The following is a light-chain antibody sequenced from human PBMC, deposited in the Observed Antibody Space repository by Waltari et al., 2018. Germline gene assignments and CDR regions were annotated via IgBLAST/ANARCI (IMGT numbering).Light chain of an antibody. CDR1: QSVSSNY. V-gene: IGKV3-20*01. CDR3: QQYGSSPYT. CDR2: DAS. Sequence: EIVLTQSPGTLSLSPGERATLSCRASQSVSSNYLAWYQQKPGQAPRLLIYDASSCATGIPDRFSGSGSGTDFTLTISRLEPEDFAVYYCQQYGSSPYTFGQGTKLEIK. J-gene: IGKJ2*01.